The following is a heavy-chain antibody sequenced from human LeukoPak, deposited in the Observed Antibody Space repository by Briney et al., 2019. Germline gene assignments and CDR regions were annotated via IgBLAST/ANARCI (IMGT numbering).Heavy chain of an antibody. J-gene: IGHJ3*02. CDR3: ARGGGNYDFWSGSRDAFDI. Sequence: PGGSLRLSCAASGFTFSSYSMNWVRQAPGKGLEGVSSISSSSSYIYYADSVKGRFTISRDNAKNSLYLQMNRLRAEDTAVYYCARGGGNYDFWSGSRDAFDIWGQGTMVTVSS. CDR1: GFTFSSYS. D-gene: IGHD3-3*01. CDR2: ISSSSSYI. V-gene: IGHV3-21*01.